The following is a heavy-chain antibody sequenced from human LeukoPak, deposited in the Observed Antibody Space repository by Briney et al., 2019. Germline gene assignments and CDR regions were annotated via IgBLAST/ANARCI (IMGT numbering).Heavy chain of an antibody. CDR2: IRDDGSTR. J-gene: IGHJ3*02. CDR1: GFTFSRYG. V-gene: IGHV3-30*02. Sequence: GGSLRLSCAASGFTFSRYGLHWVRQAPGKGLEWMAFIRDDGSTRYYADSVKGRFTVSRDNAKNTMFLQINSLRVEDTAVYYCARGGYGHGFDIWGQGTMVTVSS. CDR3: ARGGYGHGFDI. D-gene: IGHD5-12*01.